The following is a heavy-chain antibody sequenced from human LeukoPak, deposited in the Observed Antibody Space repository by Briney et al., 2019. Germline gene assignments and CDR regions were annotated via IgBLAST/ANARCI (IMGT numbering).Heavy chain of an antibody. CDR3: AKGNRNDVPTYSDY. V-gene: IGHV3-23*01. CDR1: GFTFSSHA. Sequence: PGGSLRLSCAASGFTFSSHAMNWVRQAPGKGLEWVSGIGSGGGRTDYADSVKGRFTISRDNSKNTLYLQMNSLRVEDTAVYYCAKGNRNDVPTYSDYWGQGTLVTVSS. D-gene: IGHD1-1*01. J-gene: IGHJ4*02. CDR2: IGSGGGRT.